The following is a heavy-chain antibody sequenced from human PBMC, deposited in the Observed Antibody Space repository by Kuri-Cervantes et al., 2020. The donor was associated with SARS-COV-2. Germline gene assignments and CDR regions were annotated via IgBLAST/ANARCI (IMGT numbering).Heavy chain of an antibody. J-gene: IGHJ4*02. V-gene: IGHV3-21*01. CDR2: ISSSSSYI. Sequence: GESLKISCAASGFTFSSYSMNWVRQAPGKGLEWVSSISSSSSYIYYADSVKGRFTISRDNAKNSLYLQMNSLRAEDTAVYYCARGRAARYFDYWGQGTLVTVSS. CDR1: GFTFSSYS. D-gene: IGHD6-6*01. CDR3: ARGRAARYFDY.